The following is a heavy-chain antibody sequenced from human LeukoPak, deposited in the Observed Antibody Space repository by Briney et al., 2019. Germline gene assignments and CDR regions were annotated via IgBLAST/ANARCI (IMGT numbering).Heavy chain of an antibody. Sequence: ASVTVSCTASVYTFTSYGISWVRQAPGQGREWMGWISAYNGNTNYAQKLQGRVTMTTDTSTSTAYMELRSLRSDDTAVYYCARGYSSSVQEYWGQGTLVTVSS. CDR2: ISAYNGNT. V-gene: IGHV1-18*01. J-gene: IGHJ4*02. CDR3: ARGYSSSVQEY. CDR1: VYTFTSYG. D-gene: IGHD6-13*01.